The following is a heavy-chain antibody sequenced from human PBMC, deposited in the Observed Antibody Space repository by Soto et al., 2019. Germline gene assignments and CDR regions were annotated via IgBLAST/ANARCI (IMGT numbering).Heavy chain of an antibody. V-gene: IGHV4-59*08. CDR1: GGSISSYY. CDR3: ARRVGSGPKTYYFDY. CDR2: IYYSGST. J-gene: IGHJ4*02. D-gene: IGHD6-19*01. Sequence: QVQLQESGPGLVKPSETLSLTCTVSGGSISSYYWSWIRQPPGKGLEWIGYIYYSGSTNYNPSLKSRLTIXXDXSXSQFSLRLSSVTAADTAVYYCARRVGSGPKTYYFDYWGQGTLVTVSS.